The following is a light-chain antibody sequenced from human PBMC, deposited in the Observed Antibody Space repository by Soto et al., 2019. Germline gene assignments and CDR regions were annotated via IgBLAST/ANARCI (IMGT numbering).Light chain of an antibody. CDR2: DAS. CDR1: QGISNY. V-gene: IGKV1-17*03. J-gene: IGKJ1*01. CDR3: QQYNSYSWT. Sequence: DIQMTQSPSAMSASVGDRVTITCRASQGISNYLAWFQQKPGKAPKLLIYDASSLESGVPSRCSGSGSGTEFTLTISSLQPDDFATYYCQQYNSYSWTLGQGTKVDIK.